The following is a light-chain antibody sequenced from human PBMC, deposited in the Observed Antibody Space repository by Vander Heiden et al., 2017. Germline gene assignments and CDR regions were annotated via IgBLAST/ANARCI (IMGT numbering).Light chain of an antibody. CDR3: AAWDDSLNGPV. Sequence: QSVLTQPPSASGTPGQWVTISCSGSSSNIGSNNVNWYHQFPGSAPKLLIYSTNQRPSGVPDRFSGSKSGTSASLAISGLQSEDEGDYYCAAWDDSLNGPVFGGGSQLTVL. V-gene: IGLV1-44*01. CDR2: STN. CDR1: SSNIGSNN. J-gene: IGLJ7*01.